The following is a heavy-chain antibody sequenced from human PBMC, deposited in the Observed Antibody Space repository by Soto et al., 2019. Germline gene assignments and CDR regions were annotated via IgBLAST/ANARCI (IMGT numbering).Heavy chain of an antibody. CDR2: ISWDGGST. D-gene: IGHD3-10*01. V-gene: IGHV3-43D*04. CDR1: GFTFDDYA. J-gene: IGHJ6*02. Sequence: GGSLRLSCAASGFTFDDYAMHWVRQAPGKGLEWVSLISWDGGSTYYADSVKGRFTISRDNSKNSLYLQMNSLRAEDTALYYCEKDISGSGSSYGMDVWGQGTKVTVSS. CDR3: EKDISGSGSSYGMDV.